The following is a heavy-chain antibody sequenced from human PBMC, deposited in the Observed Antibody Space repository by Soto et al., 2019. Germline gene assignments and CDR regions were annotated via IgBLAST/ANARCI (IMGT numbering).Heavy chain of an antibody. D-gene: IGHD2-15*01. Sequence: EVQLVESGGGLVQPGGSLRLSCAASGLTFSSYWMSWVRQAPGKGLEWVANIKQDGSEKYYVDSVKGRFTISRDNAKNSLYLQMNSLRAEDTAVYYCARDRRVVAFDYWGQGTLVTVSS. V-gene: IGHV3-7*01. CDR1: GLTFSSYW. J-gene: IGHJ4*02. CDR3: ARDRRVVAFDY. CDR2: IKQDGSEK.